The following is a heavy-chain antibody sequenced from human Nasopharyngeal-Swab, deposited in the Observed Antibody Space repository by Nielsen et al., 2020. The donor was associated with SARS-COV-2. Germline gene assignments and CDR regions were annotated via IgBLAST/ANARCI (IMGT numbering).Heavy chain of an antibody. CDR2: ISSSSSTI. V-gene: IGHV3-48*04. J-gene: IGHJ6*02. Sequence: GESLKISCAASGFTFSSYSMNWVRQAPGKGLEWVSYISSSSSTIYYADSVKGRFTISRDNAKNSLYLQMNSLRAEDTAVYYCARAAGDYVWGSYRYTSYYYGMDVWGQGTTVTVSS. CDR1: GFTFSSYS. D-gene: IGHD3-16*02. CDR3: ARAAGDYVWGSYRYTSYYYGMDV.